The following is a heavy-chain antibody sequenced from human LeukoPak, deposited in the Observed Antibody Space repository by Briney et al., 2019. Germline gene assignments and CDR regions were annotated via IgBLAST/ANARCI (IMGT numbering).Heavy chain of an antibody. D-gene: IGHD3-3*01. CDR3: ARVYVLRFLEWSAHFDY. Sequence: ASVKVSCKASGYTFTGYYMHWVRQALGQGLEWMGWINPNSGGTNYAQKFQGRVTMTRDTSISTAYMELSRLRSDDTAVYYCARVYVLRFLEWSAHFDYWGQGTLVTVSS. CDR1: GYTFTGYY. J-gene: IGHJ4*02. V-gene: IGHV1-2*02. CDR2: INPNSGGT.